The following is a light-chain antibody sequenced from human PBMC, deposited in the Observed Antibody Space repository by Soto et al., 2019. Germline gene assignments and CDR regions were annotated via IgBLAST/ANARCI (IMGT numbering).Light chain of an antibody. CDR3: QHYKSYSEA. CDR2: KAS. V-gene: IGKV1-5*03. J-gene: IGKJ1*01. Sequence: DIRMTQSPSTLAASVRDRVTSTCRASQTISSWLAWFQQRPGRAPKFLIYKASSLKSGVPSRFSGSGAGTEFTLTISSLQPDDVATYYCQHYKSYSEAFGQGTKVDIK. CDR1: QTISSW.